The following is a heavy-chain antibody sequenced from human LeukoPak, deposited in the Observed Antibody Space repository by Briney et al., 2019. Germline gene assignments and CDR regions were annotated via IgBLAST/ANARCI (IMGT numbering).Heavy chain of an antibody. J-gene: IGHJ4*02. CDR3: ARDVGRGWSSFDF. CDR2: TYYRSGWNT. Sequence: SQTLSLTCAISGDSVSSNSAAWNRIRQSPSRGLEWLGRTYYRSGWNTDYAVSVNSRITINPDTSKNHFSLHLNSVTPEDTAVYYCARDVGRGWSSFDFWGQGTLVTVSS. D-gene: IGHD6-19*01. CDR1: GDSVSSNSAA. V-gene: IGHV6-1*01.